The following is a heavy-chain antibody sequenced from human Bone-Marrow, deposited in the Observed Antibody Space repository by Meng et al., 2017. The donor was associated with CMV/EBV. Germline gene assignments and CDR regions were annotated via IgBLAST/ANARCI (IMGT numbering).Heavy chain of an antibody. CDR3: ARDPSKVRSLEWLLSSIDY. D-gene: IGHD3-3*01. V-gene: IGHV3-30*04. J-gene: IGHJ4*02. CDR1: GFTFSSYA. Sequence: GGSLRLSCAASGFTFSSYAMHWVRQAPGKGLEWVAVISYDGSNKYYADSVKGRFTISRDNSKNTLYLQMNSLRAEDTAVYYCARDPSKVRSLEWLLSSIDYWGQGTLVTVSS. CDR2: ISYDGSNK.